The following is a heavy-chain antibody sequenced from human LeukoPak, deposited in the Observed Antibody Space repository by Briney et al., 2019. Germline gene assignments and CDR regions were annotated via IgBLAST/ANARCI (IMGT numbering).Heavy chain of an antibody. Sequence: ASVKVSCKASGYTFTGYYIHWVRQAPGQGLECVGWINPNSGGTNYAQKFQGRVTMTRDTSISTAHMELSRLRSDDTAVYYCARVWLPSYYDSSGYWEYFQHWGQGTLVTVSS. V-gene: IGHV1-2*02. D-gene: IGHD3-22*01. CDR2: INPNSGGT. CDR1: GYTFTGYY. CDR3: ARVWLPSYYDSSGYWEYFQH. J-gene: IGHJ1*01.